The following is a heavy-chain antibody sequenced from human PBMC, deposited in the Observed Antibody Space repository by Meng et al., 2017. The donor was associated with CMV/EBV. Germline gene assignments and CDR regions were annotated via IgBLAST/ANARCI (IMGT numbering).Heavy chain of an antibody. CDR2: ISSSGGTI. CDR3: AREYSSSSVFDY. CDR1: GFTFSSYE. J-gene: IGHJ4*02. Sequence: GGSLRLSCAASGFTFSSYEMNWVRQAPGKGLEWVSYISSSGGTIYYADSVKGRFTISRDNAKNSLYLQMNSLRAEDTAVYYCAREYSSSSVFDYWGQGTLVTVSS. V-gene: IGHV3-48*03. D-gene: IGHD6-6*01.